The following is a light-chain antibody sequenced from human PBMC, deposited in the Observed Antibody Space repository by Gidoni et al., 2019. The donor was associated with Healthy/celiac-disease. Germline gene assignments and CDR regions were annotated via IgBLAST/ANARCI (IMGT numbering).Light chain of an antibody. V-gene: IGKV3-11*01. CDR2: AAS. CDR1: QSVSSY. CDR3: QQRSNWPRIT. Sequence: IVLTQSPATLSLSPGERATLSCRASQSVSSYLACYQQKPGQAPRLLIYAASNRATGIPARFSVSGSGTDFTLTISRLEPEDFAVYYCQQRSNWPRITFGQGTRLEIK. J-gene: IGKJ5*01.